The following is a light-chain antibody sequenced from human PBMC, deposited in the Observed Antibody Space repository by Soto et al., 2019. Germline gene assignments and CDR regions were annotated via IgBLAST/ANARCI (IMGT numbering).Light chain of an antibody. J-gene: IGKJ1*01. Sequence: DIQMTQSPSSLSASIGDRVTITCRASQSISSYLNWYQQKPGTAPQLLIHTASSLQGGVPSRFSGSGSGTDFTLAISNLHPEYFATYYCQQSYGLPRAFGQGTKVEIK. CDR2: TAS. CDR3: QQSYGLPRA. V-gene: IGKV1-39*01. CDR1: QSISSY.